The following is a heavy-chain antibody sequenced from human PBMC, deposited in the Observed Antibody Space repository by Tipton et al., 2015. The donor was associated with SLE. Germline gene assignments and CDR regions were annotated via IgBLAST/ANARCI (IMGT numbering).Heavy chain of an antibody. V-gene: IGHV4-59*01. CDR2: IYYDGTT. CDR3: TRGHFNSGTFPYYNYYYYMDV. CDR1: GVSISGYY. J-gene: IGHJ6*03. D-gene: IGHD3-10*01. Sequence: LRLSCTVSGVSISGYYCSWIRQSPGKGLEWIGFIYYDGTTKYNPSLKNRVSISIDTSKNQFSLKMTSLTAADTAVYYCTRGHFNSGTFPYYNYYYYMDVWGKGTTVTVSS.